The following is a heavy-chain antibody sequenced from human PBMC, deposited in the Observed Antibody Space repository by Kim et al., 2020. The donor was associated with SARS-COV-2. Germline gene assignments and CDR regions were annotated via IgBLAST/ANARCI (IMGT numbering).Heavy chain of an antibody. Sequence: GGSLRLSCAASGFTFSSYAMSWVRQAPGKGLEWVSLVSASVGRTYHADSVKGRFAISRDNTKKTLYLQMNSLRAEDTALYYCVKGEIHNYAFFDDQGQGT. CDR2: VSASVGRT. J-gene: IGHJ4*03. CDR3: VKGEIHNYAFFDD. V-gene: IGHV3-23*01. D-gene: IGHD1-1*01. CDR1: GFTFSSYA.